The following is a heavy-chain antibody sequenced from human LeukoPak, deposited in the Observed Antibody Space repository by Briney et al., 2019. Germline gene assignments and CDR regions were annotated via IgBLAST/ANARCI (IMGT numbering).Heavy chain of an antibody. CDR1: GYTFTKYG. CDR2: ISARNGNI. V-gene: IGHV1-18*01. J-gene: IGHJ4*02. Sequence: GASVKVSCKASGYTFTKYGINWVRQAPGQGLEWMGWISARNGNINYDQNLRGRFTMTTDTSTSTAYMDLRGLTSDDTAVYYCARDHSRFGVVDYWGQGTLVTVSS. D-gene: IGHD3-3*01. CDR3: ARDHSRFGVVDY.